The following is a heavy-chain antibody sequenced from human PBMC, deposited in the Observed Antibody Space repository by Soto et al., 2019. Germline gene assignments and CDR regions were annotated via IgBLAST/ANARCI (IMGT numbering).Heavy chain of an antibody. CDR2: MHYSGFS. V-gene: IGHV4-59*08. D-gene: IGHD3-16*02. J-gene: IGHJ3*02. CDR1: GDSVTSHY. Sequence: SETLSLTCSFSGDSVTSHYLTWIRQSPEKGLEWIGYMHYSGFSHYNPSLKSRLTISVDTSKNQFSLKLSSVTVADTAVYYCARPVMITFGGVIEHDDFDIRGQGTMVTVSS. CDR3: ARPVMITFGGVIEHDDFDI.